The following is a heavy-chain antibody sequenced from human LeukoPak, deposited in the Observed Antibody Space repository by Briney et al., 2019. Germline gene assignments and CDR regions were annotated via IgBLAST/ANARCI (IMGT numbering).Heavy chain of an antibody. CDR2: ISYDGSNK. D-gene: IGHD6-13*01. CDR1: GFTFSSYG. J-gene: IGHJ5*02. Sequence: GGSLRLSCAASGFTFSSYGMHWVRQAPGKGLEWVAVISYDGSNKYYADSVKGRFTISRDNSKDTLYLQMNSLRAEDTAVYYCARDAGYSSSWYGGWWFDPWGQGTLVTVSS. CDR3: ARDAGYSSSWYGGWWFDP. V-gene: IGHV3-30*03.